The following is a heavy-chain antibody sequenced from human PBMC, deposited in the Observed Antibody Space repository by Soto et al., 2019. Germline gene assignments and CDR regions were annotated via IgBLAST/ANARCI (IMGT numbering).Heavy chain of an antibody. CDR1: GGTFSSYA. J-gene: IGHJ6*02. CDR2: IIPIFGTA. CDR3: ARDYRQWGDYYYGMDV. V-gene: IGHV1-69*13. Sequence: ASVKVSCKASGGTFSSYAIRWVRQAPGQGLEWMGGIIPIFGTANYAQKFQGRVTITADEFTSTAYMELSSLRSEDTAVYYCARDYRQWGDYYYGMDVWGQGTTVTVSS. D-gene: IGHD6-19*01.